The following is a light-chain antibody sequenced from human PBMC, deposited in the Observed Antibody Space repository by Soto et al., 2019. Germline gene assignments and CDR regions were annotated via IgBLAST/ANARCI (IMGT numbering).Light chain of an antibody. Sequence: EIVLTQSPATLSLSPGERATLSCRASQSVSTYLAWYQQKPGQAPRLLIYEASNRGTGIPARFSGSGSGTDFTLTISSLEPEDFAVYYCLHRRIWPLTFGGGTKVEIK. J-gene: IGKJ4*01. CDR3: LHRRIWPLT. CDR1: QSVSTY. CDR2: EAS. V-gene: IGKV3-11*01.